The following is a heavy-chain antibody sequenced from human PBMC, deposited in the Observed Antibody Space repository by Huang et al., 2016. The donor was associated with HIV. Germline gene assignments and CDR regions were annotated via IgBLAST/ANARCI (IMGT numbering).Heavy chain of an antibody. J-gene: IGHJ5*02. Sequence: QVQLVESGGGVVQPGGSLRLSCATSGFPFSDYGLHWVRQTPGKGLEWGALMAYYGTTKVYAASVEGRFTVSRDNSKSTLYLQMNSLRLEDTSIYYCLKDQVGPWGQGTLVTVSS. CDR1: GFPFSDYG. V-gene: IGHV3-30*02. D-gene: IGHD3-10*01. CDR3: LKDQVGP. CDR2: MAYYGTTK.